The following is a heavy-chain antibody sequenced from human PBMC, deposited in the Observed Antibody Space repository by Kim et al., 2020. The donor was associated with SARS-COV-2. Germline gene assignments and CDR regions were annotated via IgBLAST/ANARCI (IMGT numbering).Heavy chain of an antibody. Sequence: SETLSLTCTVSGYSISSGYYWGWIRQPPGKGLEWIGSIYHSGSTYYNPSLKSRVTISVDTSKNQFSLKLSSVTAADTAVYYCASGWPAERLGAYYFDYWG. CDR1: GYSISSGYY. CDR2: IYHSGST. V-gene: IGHV4-38-2*02. J-gene: IGHJ4*01. D-gene: IGHD1-1*01. CDR3: ASGWPAERLGAYYFDY.